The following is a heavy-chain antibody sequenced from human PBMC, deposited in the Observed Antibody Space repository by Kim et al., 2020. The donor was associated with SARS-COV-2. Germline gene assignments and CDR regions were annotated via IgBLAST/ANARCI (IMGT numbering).Heavy chain of an antibody. D-gene: IGHD6-19*01. J-gene: IGHJ4*02. CDR1: GYSFTNYW. CDR2: INPADSDT. CDR3: ARSRGWDAFDY. Sequence: GESLKISCKGSGYSFTNYWIAWLRQMPGKGLEWMGLINPADSDTRNNPSFQGQVTLSANKSISTATLQWSSLKASDTAMYYCARSRGWDAFDYWGLGTLVTVSS. V-gene: IGHV5-51*01.